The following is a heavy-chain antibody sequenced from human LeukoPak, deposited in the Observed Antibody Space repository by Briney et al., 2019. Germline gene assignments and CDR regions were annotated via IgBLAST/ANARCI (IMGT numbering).Heavy chain of an antibody. CDR2: ISAYNGNT. Sequence: ASVKVSCKASGYTFTSYGISWVRQAPGQGLEWMGWISAYNGNTNYAQKLQGRVTMTTDTSTSTAYMELRSLRSDGTAVYYCARVPSYYYYYYMDVWGKGTTVTVSS. CDR1: GYTFTSYG. CDR3: ARVPSYYYYYYMDV. J-gene: IGHJ6*03. V-gene: IGHV1-18*01.